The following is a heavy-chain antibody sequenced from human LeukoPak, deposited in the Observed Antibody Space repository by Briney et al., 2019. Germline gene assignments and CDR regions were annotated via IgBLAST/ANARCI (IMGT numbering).Heavy chain of an antibody. D-gene: IGHD3-22*01. Sequence: SVKVSCKASGGTFSSYAISWVRQAPGQGLEWMGGIIPIFGTAKYAQKFQGRVTITTDESTSTAYMELSSLRSEDTAVYYCARRDSSEVAEYFQHWGQGTLVTVSS. CDR3: ARRDSSEVAEYFQH. V-gene: IGHV1-69*05. CDR2: IIPIFGTA. CDR1: GGTFSSYA. J-gene: IGHJ1*01.